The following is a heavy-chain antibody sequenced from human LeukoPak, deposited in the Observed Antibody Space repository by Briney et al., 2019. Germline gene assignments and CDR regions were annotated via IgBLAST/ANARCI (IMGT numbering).Heavy chain of an antibody. J-gene: IGHJ4*02. D-gene: IGHD2/OR15-2a*01. CDR1: GYTFTGYY. CDR2: IGPHSTFT. V-gene: IGHV1-2*02. CDR3: VREGEGPLSKDFDY. Sequence: ASVKVSCTASGYTFTGYYMHWVRQGPGQGLEWMGYIGPHSTFTSSPQELQGRVTKTREASMSTAYMELTRLTSDDTAVYYCVREGEGPLSKDFDYWGQGTLVTVSS.